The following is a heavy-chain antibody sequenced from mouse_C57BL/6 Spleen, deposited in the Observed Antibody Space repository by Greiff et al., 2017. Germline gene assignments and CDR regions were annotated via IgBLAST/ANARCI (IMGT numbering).Heavy chain of an antibody. CDR2: IWGVGST. CDR1: GFSLTSYG. Sequence: VMLVESGPGLVAPSQSLSITCTVSGFSLTSYGVDWVRQSPGKGLEWLGVIWGVGSTNYNSALKSRLSISKDNSKSQVFLKMNSLQTDDTAMYYCASEGSSYRFAYWGQGTLVTVSA. J-gene: IGHJ3*01. CDR3: ASEGSSYRFAY. D-gene: IGHD1-1*01. V-gene: IGHV2-6*01.